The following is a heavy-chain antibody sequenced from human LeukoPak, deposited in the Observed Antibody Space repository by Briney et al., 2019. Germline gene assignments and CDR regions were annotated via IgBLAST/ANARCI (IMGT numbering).Heavy chain of an antibody. J-gene: IGHJ4*02. V-gene: IGHV3-9*01. D-gene: IGHD3-10*01. CDR2: VTWNSGSI. CDR3: ARDSGAYHFDY. CDR1: GFTFDDYA. Sequence: GGSLGLSCAASGFTFDDYAMHWVRQAPGKGLEWVSGVTWNSGSIDYADSVKGRFTISRDNAKNSLYLQMNSPRAEDTALYYCARDSGAYHFDYWGQGTLVTVSS.